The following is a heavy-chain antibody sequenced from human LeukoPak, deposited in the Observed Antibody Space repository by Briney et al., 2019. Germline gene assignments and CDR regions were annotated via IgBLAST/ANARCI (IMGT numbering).Heavy chain of an antibody. CDR2: ISGSGGST. J-gene: IGHJ5*02. CDR3: AKDWGMTTNSYNWFDP. Sequence: GGALRLSCAASGFTFSSYAMSWVRQAPGKGLEWVSAISGSGGSTYYADSVKGRFTISRVNSKNTLYLQMNSLRAEDTAVYYCAKDWGMTTNSYNWFDPWGQGTLVTVSS. CDR1: GFTFSSYA. V-gene: IGHV3-23*01. D-gene: IGHD4-11*01.